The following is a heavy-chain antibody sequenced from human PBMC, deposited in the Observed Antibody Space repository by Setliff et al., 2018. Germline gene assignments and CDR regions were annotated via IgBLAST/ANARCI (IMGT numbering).Heavy chain of an antibody. J-gene: IGHJ4*02. D-gene: IGHD1-7*01. CDR1: GFTFSNHR. CDR3: ARGSLSGTTYPSDY. CDR2: ISSNSNYI. V-gene: IGHV3-21*01. Sequence: GESLKISCAASGFTFSNHRMTWVRQAPGKGLDWVSSISSNSNYIYTADSLKGRLTVSRDNAKNSLYLQLDSLTADDTAVYYCARGSLSGTTYPSDYWGQGTLVTVSS.